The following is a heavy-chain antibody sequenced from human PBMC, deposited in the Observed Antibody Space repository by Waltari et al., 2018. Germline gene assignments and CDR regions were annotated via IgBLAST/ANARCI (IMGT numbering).Heavy chain of an antibody. Sequence: QVQLQQWGAGLLKPSETLSLTCAVYGGSFSGYYWSWIRQPPGKGLEWIGEINHSGSTNYNPSLKSRVTISVDTSKNQFSLKLSSVTAADTAVYYCARGLRFLEWLGWFDPWGQGTLVTVSS. V-gene: IGHV4-34*01. CDR3: ARGLRFLEWLGWFDP. D-gene: IGHD3-3*01. J-gene: IGHJ5*02. CDR1: GGSFSGYY. CDR2: INHSGST.